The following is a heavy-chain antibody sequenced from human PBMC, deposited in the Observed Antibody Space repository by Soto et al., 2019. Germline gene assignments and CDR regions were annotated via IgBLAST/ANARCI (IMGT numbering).Heavy chain of an antibody. Sequence: GGSLRLSCAASGFTFSSYWMSWVRQVPGRGLEWVANIKHDGSEKYYVDSVKGRFTISRDNAKNSLYLQMNSLSAEDTAVYYCARAPTYYDFWSGYKYMDVWGKGTTVTVSS. V-gene: IGHV3-7*01. J-gene: IGHJ6*03. D-gene: IGHD3-3*01. CDR2: IKHDGSEK. CDR1: GFTFSSYW. CDR3: ARAPTYYDFWSGYKYMDV.